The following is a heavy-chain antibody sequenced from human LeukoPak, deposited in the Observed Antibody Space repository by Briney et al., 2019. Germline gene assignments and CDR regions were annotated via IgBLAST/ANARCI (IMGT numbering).Heavy chain of an antibody. CDR3: ARLRVVVPAATLTGLDP. V-gene: IGHV4-31*11. Sequence: SETLSLTCAVSGVSITSGDYYWSWIRQHPGEGLEWIGDIYYSWSTTYNASLKSRVTISVDTSKNQFSLKLSSVTAADTAVYYCARLRVVVPAATLTGLDPWGQGTLVTVSS. J-gene: IGHJ5*02. CDR2: IYYSWST. CDR1: GVSITSGDYY. D-gene: IGHD2-2*01.